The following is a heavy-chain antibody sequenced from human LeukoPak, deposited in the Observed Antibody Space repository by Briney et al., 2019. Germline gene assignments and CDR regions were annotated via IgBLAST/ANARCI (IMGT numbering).Heavy chain of an antibody. D-gene: IGHD1-26*01. CDR2: LSHGGTRT. J-gene: IGHJ5*02. Sequence: GGSLRLSCAASGFTFRNFAMSWVRQATGKGLEWVSGLSHGGTRTFYAASVKGRFTISRDDSNSTLFLQMDNLRVEDTATYYCAKDIELFMSWGQGTLVSVSS. CDR3: AKDIELFMS. V-gene: IGHV3-23*01. CDR1: GFTFRNFA.